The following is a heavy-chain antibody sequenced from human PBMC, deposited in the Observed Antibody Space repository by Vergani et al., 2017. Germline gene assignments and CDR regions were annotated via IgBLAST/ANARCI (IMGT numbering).Heavy chain of an antibody. CDR2: INPSGGT. CDR1: GYTLTELS. Sequence: QVQLVQSGAEVKKPGASVKVSCKVSGYTLTELSMHWVRQAPGQGLEWMGIINPSGGTNYAQKFQGRVTITADKSTSTAYMELSSLRSEDTAVYYCAREYTVRGWGFVERWGQGTLVTVSS. CDR3: AREYTVRGWGFVER. V-gene: IGHV1-24*01. J-gene: IGHJ5*02. D-gene: IGHD3-10*01.